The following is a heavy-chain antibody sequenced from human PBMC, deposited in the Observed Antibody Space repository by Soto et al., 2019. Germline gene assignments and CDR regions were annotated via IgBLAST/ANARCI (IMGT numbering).Heavy chain of an antibody. CDR3: ARDRSLIFAVPPYGMDV. D-gene: IGHD3-3*01. CDR2: ISGSGGGT. CDR1: GFTFGNYA. Sequence: GGSLRLSCAASGFTFGNYAMTWVRQAPGKGLECVSRISGSGGGTYYADSVKGRFTISRDNARDSLYLHMDSLRAEDTAVYYCARDRSLIFAVPPYGMDVWGQGTTVTVSS. J-gene: IGHJ6*02. V-gene: IGHV3-23*01.